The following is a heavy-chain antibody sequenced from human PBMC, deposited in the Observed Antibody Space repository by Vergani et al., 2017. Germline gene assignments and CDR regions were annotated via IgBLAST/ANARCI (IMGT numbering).Heavy chain of an antibody. CDR2: MNHSGST. V-gene: IGHV4-34*01. Sequence: QVQLQQWGAGLLKPSETLSLTCAVYGGSFSGYYWSWIRQPPGKGLEWIGEMNHSGSTNYNPSLKSRVTISVDTSKNQFSLKLSSVTAADTAVYYCARGRGYSYGGGWFDPWGQGTLVTVSS. CDR1: GGSFSGYY. CDR3: ARGRGYSYGGGWFDP. J-gene: IGHJ5*02. D-gene: IGHD5-18*01.